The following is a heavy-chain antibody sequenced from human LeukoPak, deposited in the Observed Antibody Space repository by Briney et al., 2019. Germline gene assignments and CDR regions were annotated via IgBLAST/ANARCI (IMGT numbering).Heavy chain of an antibody. Sequence: ASVKVSCKASGYTFTSYGISWVRQAPGQGLEWIGWISAYNGNTNYAQNLQDRLNLTRDTSTGTVYMELRGLRSDDTAVYYCARDRVGITGNWFDPWGQGTLVTVSS. J-gene: IGHJ5*02. V-gene: IGHV1-18*01. CDR3: ARDRVGITGNWFDP. D-gene: IGHD1-26*01. CDR2: ISAYNGNT. CDR1: GYTFTSYG.